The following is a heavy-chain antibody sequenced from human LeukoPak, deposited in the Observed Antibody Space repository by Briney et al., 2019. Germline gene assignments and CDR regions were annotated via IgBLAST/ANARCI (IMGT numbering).Heavy chain of an antibody. V-gene: IGHV1-69*04. J-gene: IGHJ6*03. D-gene: IGHD5-18*01. Sequence: SVKVSCKASGGTFSSYTISWVRQAPGQGLEWMGRIIPILGIANYAQKFQGRVTITADKSTSTAYMELSSLRSEDTAVYYCAGDSGYSYGRGYMDVWGKGTTVTVSS. CDR2: IIPILGIA. CDR3: AGDSGYSYGRGYMDV. CDR1: GGTFSSYT.